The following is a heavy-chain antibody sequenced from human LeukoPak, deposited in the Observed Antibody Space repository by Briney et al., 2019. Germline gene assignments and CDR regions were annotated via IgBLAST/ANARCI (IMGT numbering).Heavy chain of an antibody. V-gene: IGHV4-4*07. J-gene: IGHJ4*02. D-gene: IGHD2-2*02. CDR3: ARGGPAAIPGDY. CDR1: GGSISSNY. CDR2: IYTSGST. Sequence: KSSETLSLTCTVSGGSISSNYWSWIRQPAGKGLEWIGRIYTSGSTNYNPSLKSRVTMSVDTSKNQFSLNLSSVTAADTAVYNCARGGPAAIPGDYWGQGTLVTVSS.